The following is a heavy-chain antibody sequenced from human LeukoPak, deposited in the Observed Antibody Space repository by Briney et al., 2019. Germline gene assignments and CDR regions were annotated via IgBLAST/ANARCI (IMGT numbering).Heavy chain of an antibody. CDR2: ISGSGGST. D-gene: IGHD6-13*01. V-gene: IGHV3-23*01. Sequence: GGSLRLSCAASGFTFSSYEMNWVRQAPGKGLEWVSAISGSGGSTYYADSVKGRFTISRDTSKYTLYLQMNSLRAEDTAVYYCAKDLSSSSYYWEAFDYWGQGTLVTVSS. CDR3: AKDLSSSSYYWEAFDY. CDR1: GFTFSSYE. J-gene: IGHJ4*02.